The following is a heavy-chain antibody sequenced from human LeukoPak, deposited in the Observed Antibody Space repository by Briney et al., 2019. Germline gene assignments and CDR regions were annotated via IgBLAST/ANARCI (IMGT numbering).Heavy chain of an antibody. D-gene: IGHD6-19*01. CDR2: IYYSGST. V-gene: IGHV4-59*01. CDR3: ARDPTRPKYSSGWYGFDY. Sequence: PSETLSLTCTVSGGSISSYYWSWIRQPPGKGLEWIGYIYYSGSTNYNPSLKSRVTISVDTSKNQFSLKLSSVTAADTAVYYCARDPTRPKYSSGWYGFDYWGQGTLVTVSS. CDR1: GGSISSYY. J-gene: IGHJ4*02.